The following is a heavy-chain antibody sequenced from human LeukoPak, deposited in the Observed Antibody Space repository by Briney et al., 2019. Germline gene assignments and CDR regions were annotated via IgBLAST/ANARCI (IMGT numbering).Heavy chain of an antibody. CDR3: ARGPNYGARVDYLDY. D-gene: IGHD4-17*01. CDR1: GFIFRSHW. CDR2: IKHDGSEQ. Sequence: GGSLRLSCAASGFIFRSHWMTWVRQAPGRGREGWAHIKHDGSEQHYVDSVEGRFTLSRDEAKNSLYLQMNSLRVDDTAVYYCARGPNYGARVDYLDYWGQGTLVTVSS. V-gene: IGHV3-7*01. J-gene: IGHJ4*02.